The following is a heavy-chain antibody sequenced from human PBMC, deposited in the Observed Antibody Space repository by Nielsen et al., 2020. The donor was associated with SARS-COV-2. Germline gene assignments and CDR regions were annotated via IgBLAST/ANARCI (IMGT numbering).Heavy chain of an antibody. V-gene: IGHV1-46*01. CDR2: INPSGGST. J-gene: IGHJ4*02. CDR3: AASRAFGSGWTPPPSY. D-gene: IGHD6-19*01. Sequence: ASVKVSCKASGYTFTSYYMHWVRQAPGQGLEWMGIINPSGGSTSYAQKFQGRVTMTRDTSTSTVYMELRSLRSDDTAVYYCAASRAFGSGWTPPPSYWGQGTLVTVSS. CDR1: GYTFTSYY.